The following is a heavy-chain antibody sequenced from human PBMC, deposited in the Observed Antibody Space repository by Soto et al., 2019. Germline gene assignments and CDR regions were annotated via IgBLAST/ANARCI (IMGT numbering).Heavy chain of an antibody. CDR3: VRRRGYASDYSYGIDV. J-gene: IGHJ6*02. CDR2: IYPGDSDT. V-gene: IGHV5-51*01. Sequence: PGESLKISCKGSGYSFSNNWIGWVRQMPGKGLEWMGIIYPGDSDTRYTPSFQGQVTFSADRSISTAYLQWTSLKASYTAVYYCVRRRGYASDYSYGIDVWGQGTTVTGSS. CDR1: GYSFSNNW. D-gene: IGHD3-3*01.